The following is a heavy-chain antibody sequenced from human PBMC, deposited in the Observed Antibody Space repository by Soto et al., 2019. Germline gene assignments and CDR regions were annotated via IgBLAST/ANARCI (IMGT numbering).Heavy chain of an antibody. V-gene: IGHV1-46*01. CDR2: INPSGGST. D-gene: IGHD2-15*01. Sequence: GASVKVSCKASGYTFTSYYMHWVRQAPGQGLEWMGIINPSGGSTSYAQKFQGRVTMTRDTSTSTVYMELSSLRSEDTAVYYCARVGCSGGSCLPNYGMDVWGQGTTVTVSS. CDR1: GYTFTSYY. CDR3: ARVGCSGGSCLPNYGMDV. J-gene: IGHJ6*02.